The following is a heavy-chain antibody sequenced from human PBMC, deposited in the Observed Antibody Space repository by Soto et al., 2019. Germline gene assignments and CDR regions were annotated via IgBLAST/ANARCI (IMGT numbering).Heavy chain of an antibody. J-gene: IGHJ6*03. CDR3: ARDTDYDFWSAMDV. V-gene: IGHV1-18*01. Sequence: ASVKVSCKASGYTFTSYGISWVRQAPGQGLEWMGWISAYNGNTNYEQTLQGRVTMTTDTSTITAYMELRSQRSDDTAVYYCARDTDYDFWSAMDVWGKGTTVTVSS. D-gene: IGHD3-3*01. CDR1: GYTFTSYG. CDR2: ISAYNGNT.